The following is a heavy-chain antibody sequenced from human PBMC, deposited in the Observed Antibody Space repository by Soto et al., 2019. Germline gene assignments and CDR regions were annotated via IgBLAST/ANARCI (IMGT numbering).Heavy chain of an antibody. CDR3: ARDRIWGGDYYYYGMDV. Sequence: SVKVSCKASGGTFSSYAISWVRQAPGQGLEWMGGIIPIFGTANYAQKFQGRVTITADESTSTAYMELSSLRSEDTAVYYCARDRIWGGDYYYYGMDVWGQGTTVTVSS. CDR1: GGTFSSYA. V-gene: IGHV1-69*13. CDR2: IIPIFGTA. J-gene: IGHJ6*02. D-gene: IGHD3-3*01.